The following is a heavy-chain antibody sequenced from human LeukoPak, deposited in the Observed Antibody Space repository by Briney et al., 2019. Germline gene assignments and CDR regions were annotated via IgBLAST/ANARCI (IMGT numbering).Heavy chain of an antibody. J-gene: IGHJ4*02. D-gene: IGHD6-6*01. CDR1: GYTFTSYG. CDR2: ISAYNGNT. CDR3: ARTPRTSMTYLGVY. V-gene: IGHV1-18*01. Sequence: ASVKVSCKASGYTFTSYGISWVRQAPGQGLEWMGRISAYNGNTNYAQKLQGRVTMTTDTSTSTAYMELRSLRSDDTAVYYCARTPRTSMTYLGVYWGQGTLVTVSS.